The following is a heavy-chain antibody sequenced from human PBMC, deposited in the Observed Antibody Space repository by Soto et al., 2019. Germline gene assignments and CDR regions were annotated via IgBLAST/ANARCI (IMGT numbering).Heavy chain of an antibody. V-gene: IGHV1-3*01. CDR3: ARGKGMEENYYYYGMDV. Sequence: ASVKVSCEASGYSFSTHSIHWVRQAPGQGLEWMGWINGGNGNTKYSQKFRDRVTITRDASASTGYMELSSLRSEETAVYYCARGKGMEENYYYYGMDVWGQGPTVTV. CDR1: GYSFSTHS. CDR2: INGGNGNT. J-gene: IGHJ6*02. D-gene: IGHD1-1*01.